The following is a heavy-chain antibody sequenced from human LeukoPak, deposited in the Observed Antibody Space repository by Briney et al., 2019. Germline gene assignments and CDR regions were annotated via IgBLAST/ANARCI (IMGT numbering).Heavy chain of an antibody. CDR3: VSGDGYNY. D-gene: IGHD5-24*01. CDR2: ISNSGSTT. Sequence: PGGSLRLSCAASGLTFSSYEMNWVRQAPGKGLERVSYISNSGSTTYYVDSAKGRFTISRDNARNSLYLQMNSLRAEDTAVYYCVSGDGYNYWGQGTLVTVSS. J-gene: IGHJ4*02. V-gene: IGHV3-48*03. CDR1: GLTFSSYE.